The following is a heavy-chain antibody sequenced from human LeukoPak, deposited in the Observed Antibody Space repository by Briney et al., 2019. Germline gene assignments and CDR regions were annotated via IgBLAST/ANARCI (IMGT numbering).Heavy chain of an antibody. CDR2: IYYSGST. J-gene: IGHJ5*02. CDR1: GGSISSGSYY. Sequence: PSETLSLTCTVSGGSISSGSYYWGWIRQPPGKGLEWIGSIYYSGSTYYNPSLKSRVTISVDTSKNQFSLKLSSVTAADTAVYYCARDARTTGGWFDPWGQGTLVTVSS. CDR3: ARDARTTGGWFDP. D-gene: IGHD4-17*01. V-gene: IGHV4-39*07.